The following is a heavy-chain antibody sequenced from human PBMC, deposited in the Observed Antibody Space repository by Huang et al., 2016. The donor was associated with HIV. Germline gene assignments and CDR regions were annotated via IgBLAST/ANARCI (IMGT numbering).Heavy chain of an antibody. V-gene: IGHV1-2*02. Sequence: QVQLVQSGAEVKKPGASVKVSCKASGYTFTGYYMHWVRQAPGQGREWMGWINPKSGGTNYAQKFQGRVTMTRDTSISTADMELSRLRSDDTAVYYCAREVVSATGYYYYGMDVWGQGTTVTVSS. CDR2: INPKSGGT. J-gene: IGHJ6*02. CDR1: GYTFTGYY. D-gene: IGHD2-15*01. CDR3: AREVVSATGYYYYGMDV.